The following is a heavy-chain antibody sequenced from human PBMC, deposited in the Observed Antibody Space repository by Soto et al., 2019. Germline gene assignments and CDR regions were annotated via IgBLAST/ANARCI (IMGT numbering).Heavy chain of an antibody. D-gene: IGHD1-26*01. V-gene: IGHV2-5*02. Sequence: SGPTLVKPTQTLTLTCTFSGFSLSTSGVGVGWIRQPPGKALEWLALIYWDDDKRYSPSLKSRLTITKDTSKNQVVLTMTNMDPVDTATYYCARISGIVGAISADKYYFDYWGQGTLVTVSS. CDR3: ARISGIVGAISADKYYFDY. CDR2: IYWDDDK. J-gene: IGHJ4*02. CDR1: GFSLSTSGVG.